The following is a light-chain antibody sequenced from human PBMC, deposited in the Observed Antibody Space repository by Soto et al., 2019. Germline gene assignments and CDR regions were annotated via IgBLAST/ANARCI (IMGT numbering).Light chain of an antibody. J-gene: IGKJ5*01. CDR2: DAS. V-gene: IGKV3-11*01. CDR3: QQRSNWPPKT. Sequence: EIVLTQSSATLALSPGERATLSCRASQSVSSYLAWYQQKPGQAPRLLIYDASSRATGIPARFSGSGSGTDFTLTISSLEPEDFAVYYCQQRSNWPPKTFGQGIRLENK. CDR1: QSVSSY.